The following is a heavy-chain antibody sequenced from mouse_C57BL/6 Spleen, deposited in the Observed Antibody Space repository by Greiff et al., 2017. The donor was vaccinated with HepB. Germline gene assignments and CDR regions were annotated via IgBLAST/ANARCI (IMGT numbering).Heavy chain of an antibody. CDR3: ARMGTTSAMDY. J-gene: IGHJ4*01. Sequence: QVQLQQPGAELVKPGASVKMSCKASGYTFTSYWITWVKQRPGQGLEWIGDIYPGSGSTNYNEKFKSKATLTVDTSSSTAYMQLSSLTSEDSALYYCARMGTTSAMDYWGQGTSVTVSS. CDR1: GYTFTSYW. V-gene: IGHV1-55*01. CDR2: IYPGSGST. D-gene: IGHD2-3*01.